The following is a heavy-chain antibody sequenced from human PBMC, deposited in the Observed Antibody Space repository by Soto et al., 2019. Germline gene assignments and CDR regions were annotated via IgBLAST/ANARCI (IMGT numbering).Heavy chain of an antibody. CDR1: GGSISSYY. CDR2: IYYSGST. V-gene: IGHV4-59*01. J-gene: IGHJ6*02. Sequence: SETLSLTCTVSGGSISSYYWSWIWQPPGKGLEWIGYIYYSGSTNYNPSLKSRVTISVDTSKNQFSLKLSSVTAADTAVYYCARDLLRGYSVVWGQGTTVTVSS. D-gene: IGHD6-13*01. CDR3: ARDLLRGYSVV.